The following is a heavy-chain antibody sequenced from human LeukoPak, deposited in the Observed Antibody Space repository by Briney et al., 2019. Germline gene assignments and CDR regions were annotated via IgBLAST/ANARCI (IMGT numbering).Heavy chain of an antibody. Sequence: GGSLRLSCAASGFTVGTDYLSWVRQAPGKGLEWVSGISASGGWTYYADSVKGRFTISRDNSENTLYLHMSSLRAEDTAVYYCAKDKEDQPARPHYWGQRTLVIVSS. V-gene: IGHV3-23*01. J-gene: IGHJ4*02. D-gene: IGHD2-2*01. CDR3: AKDKEDQPARPHY. CDR2: ISASGGWT. CDR1: GFTVGTDY.